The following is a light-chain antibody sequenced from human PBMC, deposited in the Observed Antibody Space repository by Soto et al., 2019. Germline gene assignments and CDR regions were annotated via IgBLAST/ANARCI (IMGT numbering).Light chain of an antibody. CDR1: QSVSSTF. Sequence: EIVLTQSPGSLSLSPGERATLSCRASQSVSSTFFAWYQQRSGQAPRLLMYGASSRAAVIPERFSGSGSGTDFTLTISRLEPEDFAVYSCQQFDSSVTFGQGTKVEIK. J-gene: IGKJ1*01. CDR2: GAS. CDR3: QQFDSSVT. V-gene: IGKV3-20*01.